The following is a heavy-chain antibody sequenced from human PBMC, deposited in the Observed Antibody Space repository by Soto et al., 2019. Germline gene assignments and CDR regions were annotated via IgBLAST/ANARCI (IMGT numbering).Heavy chain of an antibody. CDR1: GGSFCGYY. J-gene: IGHJ6*02. V-gene: IGHV4-34*01. Sequence: QVQLQQWGAGLLKPSETLSLTCAVYGGSFCGYYWSWIRQPPGKGLEWIGEINHSGSTNYNPSLKSRVTISVDTSKNQFSLKLSSVTAADTAVYYCASSNSSGYRPFYYYYGMDVWGQGTTVTVSS. CDR3: ASSNSSGYRPFYYYYGMDV. CDR2: INHSGST. D-gene: IGHD3-22*01.